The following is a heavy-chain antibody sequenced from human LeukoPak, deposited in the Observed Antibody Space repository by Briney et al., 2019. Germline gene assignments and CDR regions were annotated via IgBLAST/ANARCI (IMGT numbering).Heavy chain of an antibody. CDR3: AEDQSLYGTAFDY. CDR1: GFTFSSYG. J-gene: IGHJ4*02. D-gene: IGHD3-16*02. CDR2: ISYDGSNK. Sequence: PGGSLRLSCAASGFTFSSYGMHWVRQAPGKGLEWVAVISYDGSNKYYADSVKGRFTISRDNSKNTLYLQMNSLRAEDTAVYYCAEDQSLYGTAFDYWGQGTLVTVSS. V-gene: IGHV3-30*18.